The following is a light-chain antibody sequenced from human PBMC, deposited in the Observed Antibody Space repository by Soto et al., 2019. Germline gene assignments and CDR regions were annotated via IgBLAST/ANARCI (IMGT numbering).Light chain of an antibody. V-gene: IGLV6-57*03. CDR1: SGSIASNY. Sequence: NFMLTKPHSVSESPGKTVTISCTRSSGSIASNYVQWYQQRPGSAPTTVISEDNQRPSGVPHRFSGSIDSSSNSASLTNSGLKTEDEADYYCQSYDSSNQVFGGGTKLTVL. CDR3: QSYDSSNQV. CDR2: EDN. J-gene: IGLJ3*02.